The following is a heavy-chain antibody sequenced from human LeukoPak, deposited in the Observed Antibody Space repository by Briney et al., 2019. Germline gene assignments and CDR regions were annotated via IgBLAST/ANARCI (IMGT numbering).Heavy chain of an antibody. Sequence: SETLSLTCTVSGVSIRSNYWSWIRQPPGKGLEWIGYVFYSGYTTYNPSLKSRVTISVDTSKNQFSLKLRSVTAADTAVYYCAADTAMVTGYFDLWGRGTLVTVSS. J-gene: IGHJ2*01. CDR3: AADTAMVTGYFDL. D-gene: IGHD5-18*01. CDR2: VFYSGYT. CDR1: GVSIRSNY. V-gene: IGHV4-59*01.